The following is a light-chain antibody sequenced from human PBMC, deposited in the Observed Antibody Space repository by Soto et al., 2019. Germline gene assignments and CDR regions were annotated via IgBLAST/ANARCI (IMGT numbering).Light chain of an antibody. CDR3: SSYTSSSSWV. Sequence: QSVLTQPASVSGSPGQSITISCTGTSSDVGGYNYVSWYQQHPDKAPKLMIYKGSNRPSGVSNRFSGSKSGNTASLTISGLQAEDEADYYCSSYTSSSSWVFGGGTQLTVL. J-gene: IGLJ7*01. V-gene: IGLV2-14*01. CDR2: KGS. CDR1: SSDVGGYNY.